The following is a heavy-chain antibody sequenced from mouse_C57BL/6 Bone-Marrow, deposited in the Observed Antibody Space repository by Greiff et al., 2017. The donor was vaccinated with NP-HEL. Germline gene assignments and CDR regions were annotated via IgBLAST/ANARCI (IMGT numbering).Heavy chain of an antibody. CDR3: ARCSGYFFWYFEV. J-gene: IGHJ1*03. Sequence: QVQLQQSGAELARPGASVKMSCKASGYTFTSYTMHWVKQRPGQGLEWIGYINPSSGYTKYNQKFKDKATLTADKSSSTAYMQLSSLTSEDSAVYYCARCSGYFFWYFEVWGTGTTVTVSS. CDR2: INPSSGYT. V-gene: IGHV1-4*01. D-gene: IGHD2-3*01. CDR1: GYTFTSYT.